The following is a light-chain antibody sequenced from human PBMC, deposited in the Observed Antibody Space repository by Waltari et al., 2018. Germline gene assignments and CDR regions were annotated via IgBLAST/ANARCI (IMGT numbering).Light chain of an antibody. V-gene: IGKV3-20*01. CDR2: DAS. CDR3: QKYGTLPAT. Sequence: EIVLTQSPGTLSVSPGERVTLSCRASQSVSRTLAWYQQKPGQAPRLLIYDASTRATGIPDRFSGSGSGTDFSLTFSRLEPEDFAVYYCQKYGTLPATFGQGTKVEIK. J-gene: IGKJ1*01. CDR1: QSVSRT.